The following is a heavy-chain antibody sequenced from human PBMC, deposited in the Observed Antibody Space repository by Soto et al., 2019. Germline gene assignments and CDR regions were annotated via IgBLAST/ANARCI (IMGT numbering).Heavy chain of an antibody. CDR1: GGSFSGYY. V-gene: IGHV4-34*01. D-gene: IGHD2-8*02. CDR3: ARGQSSLLLDC. CDR2: IKHSGST. Sequence: QVPIQQWGAGLLEPSETLSLTCAVYGGSFSGYYWSWIRQPPGKGLEWIGEIKHSGSTNYNPSLKSRVTISVDTSKNQFSLKLSSVTAADTAVYYCARGQSSLLLDCWGQGVLVTVSS. J-gene: IGHJ4*02.